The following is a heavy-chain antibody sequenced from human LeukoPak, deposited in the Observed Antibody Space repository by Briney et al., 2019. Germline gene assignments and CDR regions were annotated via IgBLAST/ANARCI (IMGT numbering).Heavy chain of an antibody. CDR3: ARRYIAVPVVDY. J-gene: IGHJ4*02. CDR1: GFTFSSCA. D-gene: IGHD6-19*01. V-gene: IGHV3-53*01. Sequence: PGGSLRLSCAASGFTFSSCAMSWVRQAPGKGLEWVSLIYSDGSTYYADSVKGRFIISRDNSKNTVYLQMNSLRAEDTAVYYCARRYIAVPVVDYWGQGTLVTVSS. CDR2: IYSDGST.